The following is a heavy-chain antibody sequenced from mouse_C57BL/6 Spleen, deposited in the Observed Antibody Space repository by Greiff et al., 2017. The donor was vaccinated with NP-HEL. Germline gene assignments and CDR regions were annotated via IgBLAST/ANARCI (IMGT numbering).Heavy chain of an antibody. CDR1: GFTFSDYY. D-gene: IGHD1-1*01. V-gene: IGHV5-16*01. CDR3: ARLLFYFDY. J-gene: IGHJ2*01. CDR2: INYDGSST. Sequence: DVKLVESEGGLVQPGSSMKLSCTASGFTFSDYYMAWVRQVPEKGLEWVANINYDGSSTYYLDSLKSRFIISRDNAKNILYLQMSSLKSEDTATYYCARLLFYFDYWGQGTTLTVSS.